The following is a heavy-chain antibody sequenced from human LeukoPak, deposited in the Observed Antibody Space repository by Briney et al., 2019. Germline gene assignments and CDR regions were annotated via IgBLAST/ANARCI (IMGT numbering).Heavy chain of an antibody. CDR3: ARVAFVGPAAIYPPDY. CDR1: GGSISSYY. J-gene: IGHJ4*02. Sequence: PSETLSLTCTVSGGSISSYYWSWIRQPPGKGLEWIGYIYYSGSTNYNPSLKSRVTISVDTSKNQFSLKLSSVTAADTAVHYCARVAFVGPAAIYPPDYWGQGTLVTVSS. V-gene: IGHV4-59*01. D-gene: IGHD2-2*01. CDR2: IYYSGST.